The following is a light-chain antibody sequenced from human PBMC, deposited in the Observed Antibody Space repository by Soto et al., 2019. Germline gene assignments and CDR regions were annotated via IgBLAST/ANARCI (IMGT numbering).Light chain of an antibody. Sequence: EVVMTQSPATLSVSAGDRATLSCRASQTVSRNLAWYQQRPGQAPRLLIYDISNRATGVPARFSGSGSETEFTLTIRSLQPEDFAVYYCQQYNKWTLTFGRGTKVDIK. CDR1: QTVSRN. J-gene: IGKJ4*01. V-gene: IGKV3-15*01. CDR3: QQYNKWTLT. CDR2: DIS.